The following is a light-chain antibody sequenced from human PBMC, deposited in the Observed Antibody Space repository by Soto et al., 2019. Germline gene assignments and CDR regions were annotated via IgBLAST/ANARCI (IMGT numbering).Light chain of an antibody. CDR2: KAS. CDR1: QFISNS. V-gene: IGKV1-5*03. J-gene: IGKJ1*01. CDR3: QHYNSYLET. Sequence: DIQITQSPSTLSAFVGDRVTITCRASQFISNSLAWYQQKPGKAPKLLIYKASIFESGVPSRFSGSASGTEFTLTISSLQTDDFATYYCQHYNSYLETFGQGTKVEIK.